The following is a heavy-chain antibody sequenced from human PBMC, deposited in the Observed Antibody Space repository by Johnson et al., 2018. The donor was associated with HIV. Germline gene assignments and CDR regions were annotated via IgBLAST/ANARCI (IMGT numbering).Heavy chain of an antibody. Sequence: QMQLVESGGGVVQPGGSLRLSCAASGFTFSSYGMHWVRQAPGKGLEWVTFIRYDGSNKYYEESVKGRFTISRDNAKNSLYLQMNSLRAEDTALYYCAKSRGILGIDDALDIWGQGTMVTVSS. D-gene: IGHD1-14*01. J-gene: IGHJ3*02. V-gene: IGHV3-30*02. CDR3: AKSRGILGIDDALDI. CDR1: GFTFSSYG. CDR2: IRYDGSNK.